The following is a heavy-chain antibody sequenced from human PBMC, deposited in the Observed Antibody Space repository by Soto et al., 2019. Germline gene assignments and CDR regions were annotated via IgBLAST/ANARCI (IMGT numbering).Heavy chain of an antibody. CDR1: GGSISSGHYP. CDR2: IYPGGNT. V-gene: IGHV4-30-2*01. Sequence: SETLSLTCAVSGGSISSGHYPWTWIRQPPGKGLEWIGYIYPGGNTYYSPSLKSRVTIALDTSKSLVSLRLNSVTAADTAVSYWATLVGVAISPWGQGTLGTVSS. D-gene: IGHD2-8*02. J-gene: IGHJ4*02. CDR3: ATLVGVAISP.